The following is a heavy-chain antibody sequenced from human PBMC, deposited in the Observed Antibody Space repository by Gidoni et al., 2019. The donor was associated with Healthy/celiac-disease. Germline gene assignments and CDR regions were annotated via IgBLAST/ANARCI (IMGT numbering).Heavy chain of an antibody. J-gene: IGHJ4*02. V-gene: IGHV1-69*01. CDR1: GGTFSSYA. CDR3: ARDKGSVVAYYFDY. D-gene: IGHD2-15*01. CDR2: IIPIFGTA. Sequence: QVQLVQSGAEVKKPGSSVKVSCKASGGTFSSYAIRWVRQAPGQGLEWMGGIIPIFGTANYAQKFQGRVTITADESTSTAYMELSSLRSEDTAVYYCARDKGSVVAYYFDYWGQGTLVTVSS.